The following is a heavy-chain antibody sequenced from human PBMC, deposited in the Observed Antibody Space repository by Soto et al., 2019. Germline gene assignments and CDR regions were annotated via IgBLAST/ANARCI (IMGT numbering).Heavy chain of an antibody. CDR1: GFTFSSYG. J-gene: IGHJ5*02. Sequence: GGSLRLSCAASGFTFSSYGMHWVRQAPGKGLEWVAVISYDGSNKYYADSVKGRFTISRDNSKNTLYLQMNSLRAEDTAVYYCAKDWYCSSTSCYHRISDNWFDPWGQGTLVTVSS. V-gene: IGHV3-30*18. CDR3: AKDWYCSSTSCYHRISDNWFDP. CDR2: ISYDGSNK. D-gene: IGHD2-2*01.